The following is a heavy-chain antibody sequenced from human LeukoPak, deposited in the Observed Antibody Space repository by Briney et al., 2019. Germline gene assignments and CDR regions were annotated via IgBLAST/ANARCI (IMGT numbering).Heavy chain of an antibody. CDR3: VRAHVRARFGAFDV. CDR1: GFTFRHYV. J-gene: IGHJ3*01. CDR2: ISYDETRK. Sequence: GGSLRLSCITSGFTFRHYVMHWVRQAPGKGLEWLAVISYDETRKFYADAVQGRFTISRDNSNYTLFLQMHSLRSDDSAVYYCVRAHVRARFGAFDVWGQGTAVTVSS. V-gene: IGHV3-30*03. D-gene: IGHD3-16*01.